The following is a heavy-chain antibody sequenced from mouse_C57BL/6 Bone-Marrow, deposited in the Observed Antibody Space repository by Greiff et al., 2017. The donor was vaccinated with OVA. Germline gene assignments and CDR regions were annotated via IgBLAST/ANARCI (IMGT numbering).Heavy chain of an antibody. CDR1: GYAFSSYW. V-gene: IGHV1-80*01. CDR3: EITAY. CDR2: IYPGDGDT. D-gene: IGHD2-4*01. Sequence: QVHVKQSGAELVKPGASVKISCKASGYAFSSYWMNWVKQRPGKGLEWIGQIYPGDGDTNYSGKFKGKATLTADKSSSTAYMQLNSLTSEDSAVYYCEITAYWGQGTLVTVSA. J-gene: IGHJ3*01.